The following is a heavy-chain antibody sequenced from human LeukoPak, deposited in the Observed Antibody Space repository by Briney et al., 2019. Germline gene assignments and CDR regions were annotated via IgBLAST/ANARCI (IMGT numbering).Heavy chain of an antibody. CDR2: ISWDGGST. CDR3: ARGGSSWYNY. V-gene: IGHV3-43D*03. Sequence: GGSLRLSCAASGFTFSSYAMHWVRQAPGKGLEWVSLISWDGGSTYYADSVKGRFTISRDNSKNSLYLQMNSLRAEDTALYYCARGGSSWYNYWGQGTLVTVSS. CDR1: GFTFSSYA. J-gene: IGHJ4*02. D-gene: IGHD6-13*01.